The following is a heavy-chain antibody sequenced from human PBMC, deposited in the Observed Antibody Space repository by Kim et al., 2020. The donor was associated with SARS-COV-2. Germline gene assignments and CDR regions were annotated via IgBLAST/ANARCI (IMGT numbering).Heavy chain of an antibody. D-gene: IGHD6-19*01. CDR2: IYYSGST. J-gene: IGHJ4*02. CDR1: GGSISSYY. V-gene: IGHV4-59*01. CDR3: ARAHSSGWYERGSYYFDY. Sequence: SETLSLTCTVSGGSISSYYWSWIRQPPGKGLEWIGYIYYSGSTNYNPSLKSRVTISVDTSKNQFSLKLSSVTAADTAVYYCARAHSSGWYERGSYYFDYWGQGTLVTVSS.